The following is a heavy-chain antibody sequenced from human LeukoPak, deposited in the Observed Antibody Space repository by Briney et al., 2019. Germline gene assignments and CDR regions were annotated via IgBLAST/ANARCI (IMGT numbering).Heavy chain of an antibody. Sequence: GGSLRLSCTVSGFTFSNYWMSWVRQAPGKGLEWVTNIKYDGSEKYYVDSVKGRLTISRDNAKNSLYLQMNSLRAEDTAVYYCAREPLRRRWFDSWGQGTLVTVSS. CDR2: IKYDGSEK. J-gene: IGHJ5*01. V-gene: IGHV3-7*03. CDR1: GFTFSNYW. CDR3: AREPLRRRWFDS.